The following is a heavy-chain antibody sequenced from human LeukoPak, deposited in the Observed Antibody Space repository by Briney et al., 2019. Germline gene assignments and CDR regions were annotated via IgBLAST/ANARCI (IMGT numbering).Heavy chain of an antibody. CDR1: GFTFSSYS. CDR2: ISSSSSYI. D-gene: IGHD6-19*01. J-gene: IGHJ4*02. CDR3: ARDGGYSSGQKTGFDY. V-gene: IGHV3-21*01. Sequence: GGSLRLSCAASGFTFSSYSMNWVRQAPGKGLEWVSSISSSSSYIYYADSVKGRFTISRDNAKNSLYLQMNSLRAEDTAVYYCARDGGYSSGQKTGFDYWGQGTLVTVSS.